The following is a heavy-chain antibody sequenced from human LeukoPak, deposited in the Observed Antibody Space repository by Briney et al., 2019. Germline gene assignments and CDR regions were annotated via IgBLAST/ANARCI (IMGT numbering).Heavy chain of an antibody. CDR3: AKQVRLGLPITNNWFDP. D-gene: IGHD1-7*01. CDR2: IGNSGAST. V-gene: IGHV3-23*01. J-gene: IGHJ5*02. Sequence: PGGSLRLSCAASGFTFSTSAMSWVRQAPGKGLEWVSSIGNSGASTYYADSVKGRFTISRDNSKNTLYLQMDSLRAEDTAVYYCAKQVRLGLPITNNWFDPWGQGTLVTVSS. CDR1: GFTFSTSA.